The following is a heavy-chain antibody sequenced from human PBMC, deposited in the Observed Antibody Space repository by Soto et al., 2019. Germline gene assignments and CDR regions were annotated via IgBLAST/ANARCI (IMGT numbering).Heavy chain of an antibody. CDR1: GYSFTSYW. CDR2: IYPGDSDT. CDR3: ASRGVYYDFWSGSNNDAFDI. D-gene: IGHD3-3*01. Sequence: GESRKISCKGSGYSFTSYWIGWVRQMPGKGLEWMGIIYPGDSDTRYSPSFQGQVTISADKSISTAYLQWSSLKASDTAMYYCASRGVYYDFWSGSNNDAFDIWGQGTMVTVSS. J-gene: IGHJ3*02. V-gene: IGHV5-51*01.